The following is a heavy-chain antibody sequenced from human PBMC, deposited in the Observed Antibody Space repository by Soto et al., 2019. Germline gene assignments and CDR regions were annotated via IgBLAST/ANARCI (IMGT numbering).Heavy chain of an antibody. CDR1: GGTFSSYA. J-gene: IGHJ6*02. D-gene: IGHD4-4*01. Sequence: SVKVSCKASGGTFSSYAIIWVRQAPGQGLEWMGGIIPIFGTANYAQKFQGRVTITADESTSTAYMELSSLRSEDTAVYYCASTVTSRYYYYYGMDVWGQGTTVTVSS. CDR3: ASTVTSRYYYYYGMDV. V-gene: IGHV1-69*13. CDR2: IIPIFGTA.